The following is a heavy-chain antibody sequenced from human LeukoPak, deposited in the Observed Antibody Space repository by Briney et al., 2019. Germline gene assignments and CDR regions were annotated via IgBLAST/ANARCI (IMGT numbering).Heavy chain of an antibody. CDR2: ISSSGSYI. D-gene: IGHD3-22*01. V-gene: IGHV3-21*01. CDR1: GFTFSDYS. CDR3: ARTPHSSGYQYYYYYYMDV. J-gene: IGHJ6*03. Sequence: GGSLRLSCAASGFTFSDYSMNWVRQAPGKGLEWVSSISSSGSYIYYADSVKGRFTISRDNAKNSLYLQMNSLRAEDTAVYYCARTPHSSGYQYYYYYYMDVWGKGTTVIVSS.